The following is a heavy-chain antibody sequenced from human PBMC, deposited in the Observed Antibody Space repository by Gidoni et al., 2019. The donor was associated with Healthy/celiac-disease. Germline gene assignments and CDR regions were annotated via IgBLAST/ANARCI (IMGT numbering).Heavy chain of an antibody. Sequence: QVQLVESGGGVVQPGRSLRLSCAASGFTFSSYGMHWVRQAPGKGLEWVAVISYDGSNKYYADSVKGRFTISRDNSKNTLYLQMNSLRAEDTAVYYCAKELMWEPLYYYYGMDVWGQGTTVTVSS. D-gene: IGHD1-26*01. V-gene: IGHV3-30*18. CDR3: AKELMWEPLYYYYGMDV. CDR1: GFTFSSYG. J-gene: IGHJ6*02. CDR2: ISYDGSNK.